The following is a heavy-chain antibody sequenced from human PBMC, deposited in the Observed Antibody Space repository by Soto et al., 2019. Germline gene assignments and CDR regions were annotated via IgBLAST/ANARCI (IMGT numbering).Heavy chain of an antibody. CDR3: ARRLYDSRGCYYFDY. V-gene: IGHV4-34*01. Sequence: QVQLQQWGAGLLKPSETLSLTCAVYGGSFSGYYWSWIRQPPGKGLEWIGEINHSGSTNYNPSLKSRGTISVDTSKNQFSLKLSSVTAADTAVYYCARRLYDSRGCYYFDYWGQGTLVTVSS. D-gene: IGHD3-22*01. J-gene: IGHJ4*02. CDR1: GGSFSGYY. CDR2: INHSGST.